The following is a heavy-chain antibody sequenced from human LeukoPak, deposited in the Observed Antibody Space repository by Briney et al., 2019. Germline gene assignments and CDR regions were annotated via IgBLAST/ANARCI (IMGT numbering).Heavy chain of an antibody. CDR3: ARHQLWYYFDY. Sequence: SETLSLTRTVSGTSISSYYWSWIRQPPGKGLEWIGYIYYSGSTNYNPSLKSRVTISVDTSNNQFSLKLTSVTAADTAVYYCARHQLWYYFDYWGQGTLVTVSS. V-gene: IGHV4-59*08. D-gene: IGHD1-1*01. CDR2: IYYSGST. J-gene: IGHJ4*02. CDR1: GTSISSYY.